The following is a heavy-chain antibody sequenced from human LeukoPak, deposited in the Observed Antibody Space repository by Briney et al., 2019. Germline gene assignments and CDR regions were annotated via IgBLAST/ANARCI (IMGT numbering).Heavy chain of an antibody. CDR1: GGTFSSYA. V-gene: IGHV1-69*05. Sequence: ASVKVSCKASGGTFSSYAISWMPQAPGQGLEWMGGIIPIFGTANYAQKFQGRVTITTDESTSTAYMELSSLRSEDTAVYYCGVLITGTTPDYWGQGTLVTVSS. J-gene: IGHJ4*02. CDR3: GVLITGTTPDY. CDR2: IIPIFGTA. D-gene: IGHD1-14*01.